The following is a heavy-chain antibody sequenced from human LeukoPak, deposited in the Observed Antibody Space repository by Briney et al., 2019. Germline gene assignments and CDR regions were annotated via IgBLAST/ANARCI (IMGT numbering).Heavy chain of an antibody. D-gene: IGHD2-2*01. CDR1: GYPFTRYG. Sequence: GASAKVSCKASGYPFTRYGMIWVRQAPGQGREWRGGINPDTGTTKYAKKFQGRVTMTTATSTSTAHMELRSLRSDDTAVYYCATYYCSTTSCYPYFFDYWGQGTLVTVSS. V-gene: IGHV1-18*01. CDR3: ATYYCSTTSCYPYFFDY. J-gene: IGHJ4*02. CDR2: INPDTGTT.